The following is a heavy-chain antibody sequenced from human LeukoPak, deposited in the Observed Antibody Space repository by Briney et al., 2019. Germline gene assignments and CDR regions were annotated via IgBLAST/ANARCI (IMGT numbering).Heavy chain of an antibody. CDR3: ARGRFWSGGIDY. D-gene: IGHD3-3*01. V-gene: IGHV4-34*01. Sequence: SETLSLTCAVHGGSFSGYYWSWIRQPPGKGLEWIGEINHSGSTNYNPSLKSRVTISVDTSKNQFSLKLSSVTAADTAVYYCARGRFWSGGIDYWGQGTLVTVSS. CDR1: GGSFSGYY. J-gene: IGHJ4*02. CDR2: INHSGST.